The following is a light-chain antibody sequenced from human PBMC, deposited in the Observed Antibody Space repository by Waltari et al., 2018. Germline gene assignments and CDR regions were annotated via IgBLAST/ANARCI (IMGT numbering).Light chain of an antibody. Sequence: QSVLTQPPSASGTPGQRVTISCSGRSSDIGSNTVTWYQHLPGTAPRLLIYNDYYRPSGVPDRFSGSKYGTSASLAISGLQSEDEAVFYCATWDDSLKGFVFGSGTKVTVL. V-gene: IGLV1-44*01. CDR3: ATWDDSLKGFV. CDR2: NDY. CDR1: SSDIGSNT. J-gene: IGLJ1*01.